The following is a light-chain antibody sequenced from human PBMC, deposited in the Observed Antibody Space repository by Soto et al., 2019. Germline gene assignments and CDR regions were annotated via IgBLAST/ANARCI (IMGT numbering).Light chain of an antibody. V-gene: IGLV2-14*01. CDR2: EVT. J-gene: IGLJ1*01. CDR3: CSYAGSYTFV. Sequence: QSVLTQPASVSGSPGQSITISCTGTSSDVGEYNSVSWHQQHPGKAPKLIIYEVTNRPSGVSDRLSGSKSGNTASLTISGLQAEDEADYYCCSYAGSYTFVFGIGTKV. CDR1: SSDVGEYNS.